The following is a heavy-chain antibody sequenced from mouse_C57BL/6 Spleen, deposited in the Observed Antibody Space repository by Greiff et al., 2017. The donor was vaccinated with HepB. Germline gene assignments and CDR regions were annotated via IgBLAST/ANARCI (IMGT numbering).Heavy chain of an antibody. D-gene: IGHD2-4*01. CDR1: GYTFTSYW. J-gene: IGHJ4*01. CDR2: IDPSDSET. Sequence: QVQLKQPGAELVRPGSSVKLSCKASGYTFTSYWMHWVKQRPIQGLEWIGNIDPSDSETHYNQKFKDKATLTVDKSSSTAYMQLSSLTSEDSAVYYCAREDDYDEDYYAMDYWGQGTSVTVSS. CDR3: AREDDYDEDYYAMDY. V-gene: IGHV1-52*01.